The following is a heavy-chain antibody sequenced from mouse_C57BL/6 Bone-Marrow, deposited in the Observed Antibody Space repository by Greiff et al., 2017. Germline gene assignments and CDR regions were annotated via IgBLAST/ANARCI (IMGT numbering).Heavy chain of an antibody. CDR2: IDPSDSYT. CDR3: ARYYYNAMDY. Sequence: VQLQQPGAELVKPGASVKLSCKASGYTFTSYWMQWVKQRPGQGLEWIGEIDPSDSYTNYNQKFKGKATLTVDTSSSTAYMQLSSLTSEDSAVYYCARYYYNAMDYWGQGTSVTVSS. CDR1: GYTFTSYW. D-gene: IGHD2-12*01. J-gene: IGHJ4*01. V-gene: IGHV1-50*01.